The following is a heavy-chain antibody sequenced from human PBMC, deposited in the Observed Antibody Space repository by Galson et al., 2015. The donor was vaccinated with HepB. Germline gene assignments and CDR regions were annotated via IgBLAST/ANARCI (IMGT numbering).Heavy chain of an antibody. D-gene: IGHD3-16*01. V-gene: IGHV4-34*01. J-gene: IGHJ1*01. CDR1: GGSFSGYY. CDR2: INHSGST. Sequence: ETLSLTCAVYGGSFSGYYWSWIRQPPGKGLEWIGEINHSGSTNYNPSLKSRVTISVDTYKNQFSLKLSSVTAADTAVYYCARGRPYMITFGWAEYFQHWGQGTLVTVSS. CDR3: ARGRPYMITFGWAEYFQH.